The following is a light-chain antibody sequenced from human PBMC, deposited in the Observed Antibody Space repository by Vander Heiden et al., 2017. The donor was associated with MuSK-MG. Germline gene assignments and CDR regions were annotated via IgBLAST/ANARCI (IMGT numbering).Light chain of an antibody. V-gene: IGKV3-20*01. CDR2: GAS. CDR1: ESGSSRY. J-gene: IGKJ4*01. Sequence: EIVLTQSPGPLALSPGERATLPCKASESGSSRYLAWYQQRPGQAPRLLIYGASSRATGIPNRFSGSGSGTDFTLTISRLEPEDVAVDYCQQYVGSTRALTFGGGTKVEIK. CDR3: QQYVGSTRALT.